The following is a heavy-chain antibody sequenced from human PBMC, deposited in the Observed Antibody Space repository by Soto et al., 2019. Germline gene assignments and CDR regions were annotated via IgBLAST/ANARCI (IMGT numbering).Heavy chain of an antibody. CDR1: GDSINNRSYY. D-gene: IGHD2-21*02. Sequence: LSLTCTVTGDSINNRSYYWGWIRQPPGKGLEWIGSIYYSGSTYNNPSLKSRVSMSVDTSKNQFSLKPRSVTAADTALYYCERQRTSVVTQAYFDSWGQGSLVTVSS. J-gene: IGHJ4*02. CDR3: ERQRTSVVTQAYFDS. CDR2: IYYSGST. V-gene: IGHV4-39*01.